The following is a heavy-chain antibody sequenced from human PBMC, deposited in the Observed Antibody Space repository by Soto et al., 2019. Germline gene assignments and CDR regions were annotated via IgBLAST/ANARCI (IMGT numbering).Heavy chain of an antibody. J-gene: IGHJ4*02. V-gene: IGHV1-3*01. D-gene: IGHD3-10*01. CDR2: INAGNGNT. CDR1: GYTFTSYA. CDR3: ARDMGFGLSDY. Sequence: ASVKLSCKSSGYTFTSYARHWVRQAPGQRLEWMGWINAGNGNTKYSQKFQGRVTITRDTSASPAYMELSSLRSEDTAVYYCARDMGFGLSDYWGQGTLVTVSS.